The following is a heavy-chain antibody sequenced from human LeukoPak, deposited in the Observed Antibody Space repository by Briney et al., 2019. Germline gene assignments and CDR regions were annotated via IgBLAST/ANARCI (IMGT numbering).Heavy chain of an antibody. CDR2: FDPEDGET. V-gene: IGHV1-24*01. CDR1: GYTLTELS. J-gene: IGHJ3*02. CDR3: ARAITVTTYAFDI. D-gene: IGHD4-17*01. Sequence: ASVKVSCKVSGYTLTELSMHWVRQAPGKGLEWMGGFDPEDGETIYAQKFQGRVTMTRDTSISTAYMELSRLRSDDTAVYYCARAITVTTYAFDIWGQGTMVTVSS.